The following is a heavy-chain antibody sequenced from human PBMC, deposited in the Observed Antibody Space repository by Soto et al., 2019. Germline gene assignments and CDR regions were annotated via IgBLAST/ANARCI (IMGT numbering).Heavy chain of an antibody. Sequence: ASVKVSCKASGYTFTSYDINGVRQATGQGLEWMGWMNPNRGNTGYAQKFQGRVTMTRNTSISTAYMELSSLRSEDTAVYYCSRGRRVLRYSYAVDYYYYYGMDVWGQGTTVTVSS. CDR1: GYTFTSYD. CDR3: SRGRRVLRYSYAVDYYYYYGMDV. CDR2: MNPNRGNT. D-gene: IGHD5-18*01. J-gene: IGHJ6*02. V-gene: IGHV1-8*01.